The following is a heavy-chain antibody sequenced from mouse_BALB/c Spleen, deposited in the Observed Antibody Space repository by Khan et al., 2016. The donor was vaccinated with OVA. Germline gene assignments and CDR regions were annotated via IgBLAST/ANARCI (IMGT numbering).Heavy chain of an antibody. V-gene: IGHV1-7*01. J-gene: IGHJ2*01. CDR1: GFTFSNYW. CDR2: INPSSGPT. CDR3: GRGSIDY. Sequence: QVQLQQSGADLAKPGASVKISCKASGFTFSNYWIHWVKQRPGQGLEWIGYINPSSGPTYYNQMFNDKAIFTTDKSSSISYMQLSLLTSEASAVYYYGRGSIDYWGQGTTLTVSS. D-gene: IGHD1-1*01.